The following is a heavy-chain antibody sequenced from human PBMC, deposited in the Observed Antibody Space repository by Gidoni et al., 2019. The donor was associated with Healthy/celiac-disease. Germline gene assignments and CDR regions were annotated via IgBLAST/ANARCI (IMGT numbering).Heavy chain of an antibody. D-gene: IGHD3-16*01. CDR3: AGGTYDYVWGSYVVVWFDP. J-gene: IGHJ5*02. V-gene: IGHV1-8*01. Sequence: QVQMLQSGAEVKTPGATVPVSRKAAGFHCTGHDVSWVRQATGQGLECMGWMNPNRGNTGYAQKSQGRVTMTRNTSISTAYVELISLRSADTAVYYCAGGTYDYVWGSYVVVWFDPWGQGTLVTVSS. CDR2: MNPNRGNT. CDR1: GFHCTGHD.